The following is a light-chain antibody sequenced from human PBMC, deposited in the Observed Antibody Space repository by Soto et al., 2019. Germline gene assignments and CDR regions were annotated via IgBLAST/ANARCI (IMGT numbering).Light chain of an antibody. J-gene: IGLJ2*01. CDR3: SAYAGNNNPVI. CDR2: EVT. CDR1: SSDVSGHNF. Sequence: QSVLTQPPSASGSPGQSVTISCTGTSSDVSGHNFVSWYQQHPGKAPKFLIYEVTKRPSGVPDRFSGSKSGITASLTVSGLQADDEAYYYCSAYAGNNNPVIFGGGTKLTVL. V-gene: IGLV2-8*01.